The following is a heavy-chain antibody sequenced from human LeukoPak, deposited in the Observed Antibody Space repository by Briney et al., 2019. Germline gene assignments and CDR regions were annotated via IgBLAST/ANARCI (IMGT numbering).Heavy chain of an antibody. J-gene: IGHJ4*02. CDR1: GYTFTSYG. CDR2: ISAYNGNT. Sequence: GASVKVSCKASGYTFTSYGISWVRQAPGQGLGWMGWISAYNGNTNYAQKLQGRVTMTTDTSTSTAYMGLRSLRSDDTAVYYCARDGFPGRPSYYDFWSGYYTAIDYWGQGTLVTVSS. D-gene: IGHD3-3*01. V-gene: IGHV1-18*01. CDR3: ARDGFPGRPSYYDFWSGYYTAIDY.